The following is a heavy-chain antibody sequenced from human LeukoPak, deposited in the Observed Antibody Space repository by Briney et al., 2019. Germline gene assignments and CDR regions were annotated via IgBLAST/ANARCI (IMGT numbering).Heavy chain of an antibody. CDR1: GGSISSSSYY. V-gene: IGHV4-39*07. Sequence: SETLSLTCTVSGGSISSSSYYWGWIRQPPGKGLEWSGSSYYSGSTYYNPSRKSRVIISVDTSKNQFSMKLSSVNAADTAVYYCARAAGFNYYGSGSYYKNWGQGTLVTVSS. D-gene: IGHD3-10*01. CDR2: SYYSGST. J-gene: IGHJ4*02. CDR3: ARAAGFNYYGSGSYYKN.